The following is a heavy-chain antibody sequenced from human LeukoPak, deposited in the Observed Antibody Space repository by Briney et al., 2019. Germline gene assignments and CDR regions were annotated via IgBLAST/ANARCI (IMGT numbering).Heavy chain of an antibody. CDR2: INSDGSST. J-gene: IGHJ5*02. CDR1: GFTFSSYW. V-gene: IGHV3-74*01. CDR3: ARDLYCSGGSCYSGDWFDP. D-gene: IGHD2-15*01. Sequence: GGSLRLSCAASGFTFSSYWMHWVRQAPGKGLVWVSRINSDGSSTSYADSVKGRFTISRDNAKSTLYLQMNSLRAEDTAVYYCARDLYCSGGSCYSGDWFDPWGQGTLVTVSS.